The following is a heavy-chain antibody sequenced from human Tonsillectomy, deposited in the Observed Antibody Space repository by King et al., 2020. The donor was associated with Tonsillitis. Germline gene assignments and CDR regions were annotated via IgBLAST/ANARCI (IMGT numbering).Heavy chain of an antibody. CDR2: ISGGGVST. V-gene: IGHV3-23*04. D-gene: IGHD6-13*01. J-gene: IGHJ4*02. Sequence: VQLVESGGGLVQPGGSLRLSCAASGFSFGSYAMSWVRQAPGKGLEWVSVISGGGVSTYYADSVKGRFTISRDNSKNTLYLQMNSLRAEDTAVYYCAKVLRLYSSSFGDFDYWGQGTLVTVSS. CDR3: AKVLRLYSSSFGDFDY. CDR1: GFSFGSYA.